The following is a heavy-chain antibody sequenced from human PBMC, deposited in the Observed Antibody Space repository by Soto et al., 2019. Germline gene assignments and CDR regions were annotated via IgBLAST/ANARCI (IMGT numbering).Heavy chain of an antibody. V-gene: IGHV1-3*01. Sequence: ASVKVSCKASGYTFSNFAMHWVRQAPGQRLEWKGWINPGNGNTKYSQTFQGRVTITRDTSASTAYMELSSLRSEDTAVYYCSTAVARGVKTIYYYYGMDVWGQGTTVTVSS. CDR3: STAVARGVKTIYYYYGMDV. J-gene: IGHJ6*02. D-gene: IGHD3-10*01. CDR1: GYTFSNFA. CDR2: INPGNGNT.